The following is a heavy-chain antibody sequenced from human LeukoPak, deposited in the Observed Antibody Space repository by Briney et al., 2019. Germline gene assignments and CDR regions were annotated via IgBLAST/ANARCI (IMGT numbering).Heavy chain of an antibody. V-gene: IGHV3-53*01. CDR2: IYSGGST. D-gene: IGHD4-17*01. CDR3: ARESRSGDYPYYCYYMDV. J-gene: IGHJ6*03. CDR1: GFTVSSNY. Sequence: GGSLRLSCAASGFTVSSNYMSWVRQAPGKGLEWVSVIYSGGSTYYADSVKGRFTISRDNSKNTLYLQMNSLRAEDTAVYYCARESRSGDYPYYCYYMDVWGKGTTVTVSS.